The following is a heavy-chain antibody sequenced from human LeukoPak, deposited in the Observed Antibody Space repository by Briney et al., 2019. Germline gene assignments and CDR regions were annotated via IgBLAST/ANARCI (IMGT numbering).Heavy chain of an antibody. D-gene: IGHD6-19*01. CDR3: ARESFSGRSIDI. J-gene: IGHJ3*02. Sequence: PGGSLRLSCAASGFTFSSFSMNWVRQAPGKGLEWVSSISSSGTYIYYADSVKGRFTISRDNAKNSLYLQMNSLRAEDTAVYYCARESFSGRSIDIWGQGTMVTVSS. CDR2: ISSSGTYI. V-gene: IGHV3-21*01. CDR1: GFTFSSFS.